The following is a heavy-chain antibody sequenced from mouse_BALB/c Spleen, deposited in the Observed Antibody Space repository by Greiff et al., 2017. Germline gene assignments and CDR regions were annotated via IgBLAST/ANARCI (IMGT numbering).Heavy chain of an antibody. V-gene: IGHV5-12-1*01. Sequence: EVMLVESGGGLVKPGGSLKLSCAASGFAFSSYDMSWVRQTPEKRLEWVAYISSGGGSTYYPDTVKGRFTISRDNAKNTLYLQMSSLKSEDTAMYYCARPGSSYLFDYWGQGTTLTVSS. J-gene: IGHJ2*01. CDR1: GFAFSSYD. CDR2: ISSGGGST. D-gene: IGHD1-1*01. CDR3: ARPGSSYLFDY.